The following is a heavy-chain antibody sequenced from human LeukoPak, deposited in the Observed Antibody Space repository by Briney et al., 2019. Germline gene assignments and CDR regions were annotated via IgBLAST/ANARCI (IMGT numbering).Heavy chain of an antibody. CDR1: GFTFSSYS. CDR3: ARLTYYYGSGIH. Sequence: GGSLRLSCAASGFTFSSYSMNWVRQAPGKGLEWVSSISSSSSYIYYADSVKGRFTISRDNSKNTLYLQMNSLRAEDTAVYYCARLTYYYGSGIHWGQGTLVTVSS. V-gene: IGHV3-21*04. J-gene: IGHJ4*02. D-gene: IGHD3-10*01. CDR2: ISSSSSYI.